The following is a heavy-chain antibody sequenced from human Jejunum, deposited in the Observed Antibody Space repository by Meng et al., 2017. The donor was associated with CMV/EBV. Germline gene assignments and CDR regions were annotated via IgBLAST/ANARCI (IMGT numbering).Heavy chain of an antibody. CDR3: ARGRHDSNFRDDEFRI. CDR2: IRSNGGST. V-gene: IGHV3-64*02. D-gene: IGHD5-24*01. Sequence: FTFSTYAMHWVRPAPGKGLEYVSAIRSNGGSTYYADSVKGRFTISRDNSKNTLYLQMGSLRAEDMAVYYCARGRHDSNFRDDEFRIWGLGTLVTVSS. J-gene: IGHJ3*02. CDR1: FTFSTYA.